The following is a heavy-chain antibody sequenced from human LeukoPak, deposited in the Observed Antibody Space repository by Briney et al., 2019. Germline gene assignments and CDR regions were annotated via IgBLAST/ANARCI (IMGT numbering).Heavy chain of an antibody. D-gene: IGHD2-21*01. CDR3: AKASGYCGGDCYSGFNMGAFDI. V-gene: IGHV3-30*02. J-gene: IGHJ3*02. CDR1: GFTLSGRW. Sequence: GGSLRLSCAASGFTLSGRWMHWVRQAPGKGLEWVAFIRYDGSNKYYADSVKGRFTISRDNSKNTLYLQMNSLRAEDTAVYYCAKASGYCGGDCYSGFNMGAFDIWGQGTMVTVSS. CDR2: IRYDGSNK.